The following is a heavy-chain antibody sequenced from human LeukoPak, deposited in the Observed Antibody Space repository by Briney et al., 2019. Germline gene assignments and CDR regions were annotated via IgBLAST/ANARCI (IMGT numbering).Heavy chain of an antibody. CDR3: ATTLGYCSSTSCYTPFGF. CDR2: IRYDGSNK. D-gene: IGHD2-2*02. Sequence: SGGSLRLSCAASGFTFSSYGMHWVRLAPGKGLEWVAFIRYDGSNKYYTDPVKGRFTISRDNSRNTLYLQMDSLRAEDTAVYYCATTLGYCSSTSCYTPFGFWGQGTLVTVSP. CDR1: GFTFSSYG. V-gene: IGHV3-30*02. J-gene: IGHJ4*02.